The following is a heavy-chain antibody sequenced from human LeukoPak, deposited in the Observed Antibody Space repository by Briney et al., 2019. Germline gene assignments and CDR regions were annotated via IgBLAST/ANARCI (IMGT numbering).Heavy chain of an antibody. V-gene: IGHV4-39*01. CDR3: ARHPGRLFDY. CDR1: GGSFSSSSFY. J-gene: IGHJ4*02. Sequence: SETLRLTCTVSGGSFSSSSFYWGWIRQPPGKGLEWIGSIYYSGNTYYNPSLKSRVSISVDTSKNQFSLKLSSVTAADTAVYYCARHPGRLFDYWGQGTLVTVSS. CDR2: IYYSGNT.